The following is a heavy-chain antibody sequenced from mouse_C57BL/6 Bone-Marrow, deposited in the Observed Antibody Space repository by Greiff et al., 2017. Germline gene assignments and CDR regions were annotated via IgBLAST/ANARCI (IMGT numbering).Heavy chain of an antibody. CDR3: ARRWLLPYYYAMDY. CDR1: GYTFTSYW. V-gene: IGHV1-64*01. Sequence: VQLQQPGAELVKPGASVKLSCKASGYTFTSYWMHWVKQRPGQGLEWIGMIHPNSGSTNYNEKFKSKATLTVDKSSSTAYMQLSSLTSEDSAVYYCARRWLLPYYYAMDYWGQGTTPTVSS. D-gene: IGHD2-3*01. CDR2: IHPNSGST. J-gene: IGHJ2*01.